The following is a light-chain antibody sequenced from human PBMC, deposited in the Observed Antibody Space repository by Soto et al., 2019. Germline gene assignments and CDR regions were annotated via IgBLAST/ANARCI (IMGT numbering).Light chain of an antibody. CDR3: QHQANWPLT. CDR1: QGIGST. Sequence: IVMTPAPAPHSVSPGEGATVSCRASQGIGSTLAWYQQKPGQTPRLLIYGASTRATGVPARFSGSASGTEFTLTITGLQSEDFAVYYCQHQANWPLTFGGGTKV. CDR2: GAS. V-gene: IGKV3-15*01. J-gene: IGKJ4*01.